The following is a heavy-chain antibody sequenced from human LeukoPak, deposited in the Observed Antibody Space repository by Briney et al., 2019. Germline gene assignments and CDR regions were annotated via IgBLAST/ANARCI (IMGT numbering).Heavy chain of an antibody. J-gene: IGHJ6*04. V-gene: IGHV5-51*01. CDR2: IYPGDSDT. CDR3: ARTQSTYYYGMDV. CDR1: GSRLTSYW. Sequence: KAGESLQISCQGSGSRLTSYWIGGGRQVPGKGREWMGIIYPGDSDTKYSPSFQGQVTISADKSISTAYLQWNSLKASDTAMYYCARTQSTYYYGMDVWGKGTTVTVSS.